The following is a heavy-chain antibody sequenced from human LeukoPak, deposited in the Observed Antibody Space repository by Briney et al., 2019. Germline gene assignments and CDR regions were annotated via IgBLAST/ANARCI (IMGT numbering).Heavy chain of an antibody. CDR2: IFHSGSN. CDR1: GGSVSGAPLGRGAHF. D-gene: IGHD3-10*01. J-gene: IGHJ4*02. Sequence: PSQTLSLTCTVSGGSVSGAPLGRGAHFWSWIRQPPGKALEWIAYIFHSGSNYYNPSLKGRVSMSIDTSKNQFSLKLSSVTAADTAVYYCAREKVRGVYDYWGQGTLVTVSS. V-gene: IGHV4-30-2*01. CDR3: AREKVRGVYDY.